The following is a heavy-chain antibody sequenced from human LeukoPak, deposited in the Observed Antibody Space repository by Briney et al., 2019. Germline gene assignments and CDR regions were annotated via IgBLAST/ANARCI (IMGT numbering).Heavy chain of an antibody. V-gene: IGHV1-2*02. CDR3: ARDIDILTPIDAFDI. Sequence: ASVKVSCKASGYTFTGYYMHWVRQAPGQGLEWMGWINPNSGGTNYAQKFQGRVTITADEPTSTAYMELSSLRSEDTAVYYCARDIDILTPIDAFDIWGQGTMVTVSS. CDR1: GYTFTGYY. CDR2: INPNSGGT. J-gene: IGHJ3*02. D-gene: IGHD3-9*01.